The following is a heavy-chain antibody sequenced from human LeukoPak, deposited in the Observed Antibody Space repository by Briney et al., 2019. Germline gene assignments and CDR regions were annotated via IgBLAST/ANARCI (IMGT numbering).Heavy chain of an antibody. V-gene: IGHV3-21*01. CDR1: GFTFSSYS. J-gene: IGHJ6*04. Sequence: GGSLRLSCAASGFTFSSYSMNWVRQAPGKGLEWVSSISSSSSFIYYADSVKGRFTISRDNAKNSLYLQMNSLRAEDTAVYYCARDRVPLDYGMDGLGKGTTVTVSS. CDR2: ISSSSSFI. CDR3: ARDRVPLDYGMDG. D-gene: IGHD4/OR15-4a*01.